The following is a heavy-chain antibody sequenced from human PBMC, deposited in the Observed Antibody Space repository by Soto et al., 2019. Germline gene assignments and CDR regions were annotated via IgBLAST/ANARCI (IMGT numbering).Heavy chain of an antibody. Sequence: QVQLVQSGAEVKKPGASVKVSCKASGYTFTSYAMHWVRQAPGQRLEGMGWINAGNGNTKYSQKFQGRVTITRDTSASTADMELSSLSSEATAVYYCAREGGVRPFAPWGQGTLVTVSS. J-gene: IGHJ5*02. CDR1: GYTFTSYA. CDR3: AREGGVRPFAP. V-gene: IGHV1-3*01. D-gene: IGHD1-26*01. CDR2: INAGNGNT.